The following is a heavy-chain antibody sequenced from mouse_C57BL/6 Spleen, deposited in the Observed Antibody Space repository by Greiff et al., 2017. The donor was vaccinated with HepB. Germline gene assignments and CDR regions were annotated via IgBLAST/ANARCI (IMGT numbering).Heavy chain of an antibody. J-gene: IGHJ4*01. CDR2: IYPSDSET. V-gene: IGHV1-61*01. CDR1: GYTFTSYW. CDR3: ARGDGAYAMDY. Sequence: VQLQQPGAELVRPGSSVKLSCKASGYTFTSYWMDWVKQRPGQGLEWIGNIYPSDSETHYNQKFKDKATLTVDKSSSTAYMQLSSLTSEDSAVYYCARGDGAYAMDYWGQGTSVTVSS.